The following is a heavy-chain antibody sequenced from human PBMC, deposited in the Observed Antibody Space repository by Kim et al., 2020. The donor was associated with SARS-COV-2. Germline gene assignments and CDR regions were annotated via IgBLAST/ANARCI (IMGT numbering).Heavy chain of an antibody. Sequence: AQKFQGRVTMTEDTSTDTAYMELSSLRSEDTAVYYCATTGRGALTDAFDIWGQGTMVTVSS. D-gene: IGHD1-26*01. V-gene: IGHV1-24*01. CDR3: ATTGRGALTDAFDI. J-gene: IGHJ3*02.